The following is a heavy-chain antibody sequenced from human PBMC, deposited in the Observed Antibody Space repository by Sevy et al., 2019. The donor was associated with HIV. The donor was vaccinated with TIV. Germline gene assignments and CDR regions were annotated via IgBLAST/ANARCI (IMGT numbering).Heavy chain of an antibody. V-gene: IGHV3-21*01. CDR2: ISSSSSYI. D-gene: IGHD6-6*01. CDR1: GFTFSSYS. J-gene: IGHJ4*02. CDR3: ARDAERARHGY. Sequence: EGSLRLSCAASGFTFSSYSMNWVRQAPGKGLEWVSSISSSSSYIYYADSVKGRFTISRDNAKNSLYLQMNSLRAEDTAVYYCARDAERARHGYWGQGTLVTVSS.